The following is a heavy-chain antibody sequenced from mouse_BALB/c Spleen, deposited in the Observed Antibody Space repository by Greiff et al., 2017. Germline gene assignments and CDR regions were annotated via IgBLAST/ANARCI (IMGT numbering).Heavy chain of an antibody. CDR2: ISYSGST. J-gene: IGHJ2*01. CDR3: ARLRDYFDY. Sequence: EVKLVESGPGLVKPSQSLSLTCTVTGYSITSDYAWNWIRQFPGNKLEWMGYISYSGSTSYNPSLKSRISITRDTSKNQFFLQLNSVTTEDAATYYCARLRDYFDYWGQGTTLTVSS. CDR1: GYSITSDYA. V-gene: IGHV3-2*02.